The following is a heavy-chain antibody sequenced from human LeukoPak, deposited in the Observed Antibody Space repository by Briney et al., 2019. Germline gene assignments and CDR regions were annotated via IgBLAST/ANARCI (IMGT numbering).Heavy chain of an antibody. J-gene: IGHJ4*02. V-gene: IGHV3-74*01. Sequence: PGGSLRLSCAASGFTFSSYWMHWVRQAPGKGLVWVSRINSDGSSTSYADSVKGRFTISRDNAKNTLYLQMNSLRAEDTAVYYCARVYSSSWYPFDYWGQGTLVTVSS. CDR1: GFTFSSYW. CDR3: ARVYSSSWYPFDY. D-gene: IGHD6-13*01. CDR2: INSDGSST.